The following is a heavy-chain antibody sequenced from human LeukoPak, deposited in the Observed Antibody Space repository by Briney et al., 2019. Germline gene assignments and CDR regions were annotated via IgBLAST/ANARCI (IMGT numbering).Heavy chain of an antibody. CDR1: GFTFSDYY. D-gene: IGHD4-23*01. CDR2: ISSSGSTI. V-gene: IGHV3-11*01. Sequence: GGSLRLSCAASGFTFSDYYMSWIRQAPGKGLEWVSYISSSGSTIYYADSVKGRFTISRDNAKNSLYLQVNSLRAEDTAVYYCARVAVTPSSPIDYWGQGTLVTVSS. J-gene: IGHJ4*02. CDR3: ARVAVTPSSPIDY.